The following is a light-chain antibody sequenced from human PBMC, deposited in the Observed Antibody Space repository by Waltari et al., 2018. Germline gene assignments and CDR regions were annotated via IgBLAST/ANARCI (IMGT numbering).Light chain of an antibody. CDR1: QNIYGF. CDR3: QQSYSTPLYS. J-gene: IGKJ2*01. Sequence: DIQMTQSPSSLSASVGDRVPITCRASQNIYGFLHWYPHKPGKAPKLLIYAASTLQSGVSSRFTGSGSGTYFTLSITSLQPEDVATYYCQQSYSTPLYSFGQGTKLEIK. V-gene: IGKV1-39*01. CDR2: AAS.